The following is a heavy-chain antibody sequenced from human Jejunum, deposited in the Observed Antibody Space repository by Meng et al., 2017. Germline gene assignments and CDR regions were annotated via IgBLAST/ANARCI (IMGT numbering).Heavy chain of an antibody. D-gene: IGHD2-2*01. J-gene: IGHJ4*02. Sequence: VDLVQSGAEVKKPGASRKVSCKASGYPFVRLGVSWIRQAPGQGLEWVGWISAYTGKTDYAQKFQGRVLMTAETSTTTVYMELTSLTSDDTAVYYCARDKYAYALGYFDYWGQGTLVTVSS. V-gene: IGHV1-18*01. CDR3: ARDKYAYALGYFDY. CDR2: ISAYTGKT. CDR1: GYPFVRLG.